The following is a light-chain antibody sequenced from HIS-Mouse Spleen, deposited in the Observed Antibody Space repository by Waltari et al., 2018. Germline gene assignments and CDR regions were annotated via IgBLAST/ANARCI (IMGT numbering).Light chain of an antibody. V-gene: IGLV1-47*01. CDR2: RNN. CDR3: AAWDDSLSGPV. J-gene: IGLJ3*02. Sequence: QSVLTQPPSASGTPGQRVTISCSGSSSNIGRTYVSWYPQHPGTAPKLLIYRNNQRPSGVPDRFSGSKSGTSASLAISGLRSEDEADYYCAAWDDSLSGPVFGGGTKLTVL. CDR1: SSNIGRTY.